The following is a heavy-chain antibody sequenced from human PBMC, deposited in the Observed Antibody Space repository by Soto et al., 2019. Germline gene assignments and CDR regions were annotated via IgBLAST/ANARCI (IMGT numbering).Heavy chain of an antibody. CDR1: GYTLTELS. Sequence: ASVKVSCKVSGYTLTELSMHWVRQAPGKGLEWMGGFDPEDGETIYAQKFQGRVTMTEDTSTDTAYMELSSLRSEDTAVYYRATVLNTAFSLYFDYWGQGTLVTAPQ. CDR2: FDPEDGET. D-gene: IGHD5-18*01. CDR3: ATVLNTAFSLYFDY. J-gene: IGHJ4*02. V-gene: IGHV1-24*01.